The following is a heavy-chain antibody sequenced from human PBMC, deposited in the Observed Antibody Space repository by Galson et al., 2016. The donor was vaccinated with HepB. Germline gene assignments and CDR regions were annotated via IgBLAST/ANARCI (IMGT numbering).Heavy chain of an antibody. D-gene: IGHD6-13*01. Sequence: SETLSLTCTVSGVSLSGYYWTWIRQPPGKGLEWIGYISYSGTTNYNSSLKSRVTISVDTSKSQFSLKLSSVTAADTAVYYCARERGAAAGRDHFDYWGQGTLVTVSS. CDR3: ARERGAAAGRDHFDY. V-gene: IGHV4-59*01. J-gene: IGHJ4*02. CDR1: GVSLSGYY. CDR2: ISYSGTT.